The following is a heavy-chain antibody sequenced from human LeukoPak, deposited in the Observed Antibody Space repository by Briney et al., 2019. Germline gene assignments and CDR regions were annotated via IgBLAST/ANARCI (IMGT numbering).Heavy chain of an antibody. CDR2: IYYSGST. D-gene: IGHD2-8*01. V-gene: IGHV4-59*08. Sequence: SETLSLTCTVSGGSISSYYWSWIRQPPGKGLEWIGYIYYSGSTNYNPSLKSRVTISVDTSKNQFSLKLSSVTAADTAVYYCARGLSCTNGVCPYYFDYWGQGTLVTVSS. CDR3: ARGLSCTNGVCPYYFDY. CDR1: GGSISSYY. J-gene: IGHJ4*02.